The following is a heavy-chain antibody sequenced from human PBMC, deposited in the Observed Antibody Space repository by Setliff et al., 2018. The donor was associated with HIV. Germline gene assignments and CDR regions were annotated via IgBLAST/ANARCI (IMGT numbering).Heavy chain of an antibody. V-gene: IGHV3-30*01. Sequence: GGSLRLSCVASGFTFSNFAMHWVRQAPGKGLEWVSVISYDGSRISYADSVKGRFTISRDDSKNTLFLQLNTLRPEDTAVYYCAKVDNGHCLSNSCRDFDYWGQGTLVTVSS. D-gene: IGHD2-2*03. CDR1: GFTFSNFA. CDR2: ISYDGSRI. CDR3: AKVDNGHCLSNSCRDFDY. J-gene: IGHJ4*02.